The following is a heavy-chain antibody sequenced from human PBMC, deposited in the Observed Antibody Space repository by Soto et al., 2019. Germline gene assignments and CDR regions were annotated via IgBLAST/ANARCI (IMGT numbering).Heavy chain of an antibody. CDR2: IFYNGNT. CDR3: AIYNYGSGRTYFDY. V-gene: IGHV4-59*08. CDR1: GGSISMYY. D-gene: IGHD3-16*01. Sequence: SEKRSHTCTVSGGSISMYYCIGFRLPPGNGLEWIGYIFYNGNTNYNPSLKSRVTISVNNSKNQFSLSLNSTTAASTAAYYCAIYNYGSGRTYFDYWCQGTLVTVS. J-gene: IGHJ4*02.